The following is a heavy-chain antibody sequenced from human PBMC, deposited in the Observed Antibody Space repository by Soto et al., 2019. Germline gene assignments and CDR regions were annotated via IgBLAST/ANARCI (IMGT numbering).Heavy chain of an antibody. D-gene: IGHD2-15*01. J-gene: IGHJ3*01. CDR2: IFNGVTT. CDR1: GGSTRGNY. CDR3: ARHIWKKDIVPYDVFDL. Sequence: SETLSLTCAVSGGSTRGNYWSWIRQPPGKGLEWMGYIFNGVTTTYDPSLRSRVTLSMDTSEKEFYLRLTSVTAADTAVYYCARHIWKKDIVPYDVFDLWGQGTLVTVS. V-gene: IGHV4-59*08.